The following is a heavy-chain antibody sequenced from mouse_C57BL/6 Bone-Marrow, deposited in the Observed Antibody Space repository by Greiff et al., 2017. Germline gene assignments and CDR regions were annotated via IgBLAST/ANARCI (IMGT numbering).Heavy chain of an antibody. CDR1: GFTFSSYG. J-gene: IGHJ3*01. V-gene: IGHV5-6*01. Sequence: EVQRVESGGDLVKPGGSLKLSCAASGFTFSSYGMSWVRQTPDQRLEWVATISSGGSYTYYPASVKGRFTISRDNAKNTLYLQMSSLKSEDTAMYCCARQGRTGFAYWGQGTLVTVSA. CDR3: ARQGRTGFAY. CDR2: ISSGGSYT.